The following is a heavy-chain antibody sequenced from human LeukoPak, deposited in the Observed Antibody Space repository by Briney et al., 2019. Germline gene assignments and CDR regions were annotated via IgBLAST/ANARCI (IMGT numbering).Heavy chain of an antibody. CDR1: GFTFSSYS. CDR3: SSLGATACFDY. J-gene: IGHJ4*02. V-gene: IGHV3-21*01. CDR2: ISSSSSYI. Sequence: PGGSLRLLCAAPGFTFSSYSMNWVRQAPGKGLEGVSSISSSSSYIYYAESVKGRFTISRDNAKNSLYLQMNSLRAEDTAVYYCSSLGATACFDYRAREPWSPSPQ. D-gene: IGHD1-26*01.